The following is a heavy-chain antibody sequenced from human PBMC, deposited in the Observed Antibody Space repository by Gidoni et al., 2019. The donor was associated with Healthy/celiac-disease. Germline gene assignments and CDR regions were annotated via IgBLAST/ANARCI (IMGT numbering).Heavy chain of an antibody. D-gene: IGHD5-18*01. CDR2: IYTSGST. V-gene: IGHV4-61*02. J-gene: IGHJ6*02. CDR3: ARGGYSYGYSQPGYYYYGMDV. Sequence: QAQLQESGPGLVKPSQTLSLTCTVSGGSISSARYHCRCTRQPAGKGLEWIGRIYTSGSTNYNPTLKSRDTISVDTSKNQFSLKLSSVTAADTAVYYGARGGYSYGYSQPGYYYYGMDVWGQGTTVTVSS. CDR1: GGSISSARYH.